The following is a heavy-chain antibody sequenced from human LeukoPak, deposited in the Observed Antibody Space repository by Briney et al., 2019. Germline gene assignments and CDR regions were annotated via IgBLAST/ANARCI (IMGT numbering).Heavy chain of an antibody. CDR1: GFTFSSYS. Sequence: GGSLRLSCAASGFTFSSYSMNWVRQAPGKGLEWVSYISSSSSTIYYADSVKGRFTISRDNAKNSLYLQMNSLRAEDTAVYHCARGDYDFWSGYLYGMDVWGQGTTVTVSS. J-gene: IGHJ6*02. CDR2: ISSSSSTI. D-gene: IGHD3-3*01. V-gene: IGHV3-48*01. CDR3: ARGDYDFWSGYLYGMDV.